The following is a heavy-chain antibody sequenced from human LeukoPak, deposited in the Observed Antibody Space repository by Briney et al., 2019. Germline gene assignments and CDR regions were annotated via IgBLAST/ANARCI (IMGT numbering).Heavy chain of an antibody. Sequence: SETLSLTCTVSGGSISSGGHYWSWIRQPAGKGLEYLGRISSTGSTNYNPSLKSRVTISVDTSKNQFSLKLSSVTAADTAVYYCARSRGLGLYYFDYWGQGTLVTVSS. J-gene: IGHJ4*02. D-gene: IGHD3/OR15-3a*01. CDR3: ARSRGLGLYYFDY. CDR2: ISSTGST. CDR1: GGSISSGGHY. V-gene: IGHV4-61*02.